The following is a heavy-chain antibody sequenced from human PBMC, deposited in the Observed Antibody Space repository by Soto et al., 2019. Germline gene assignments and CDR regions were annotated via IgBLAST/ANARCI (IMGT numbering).Heavy chain of an antibody. CDR3: VRGLEAAGTTFFYYGLDV. Sequence: SQTLSLTCAISGDSVSSDSVAWNWIRQSPSRGLEWLARTYYRSKWFNDYAISVKSRIITNPDTSKNEVSLQLKSVTPEDTAVYYCVRGLEAAGTTFFYYGLDVWGQGTTVTVSS. V-gene: IGHV6-1*01. CDR1: GDSVSSDSVA. CDR2: TYYRSKWFN. J-gene: IGHJ6*02. D-gene: IGHD6-13*01.